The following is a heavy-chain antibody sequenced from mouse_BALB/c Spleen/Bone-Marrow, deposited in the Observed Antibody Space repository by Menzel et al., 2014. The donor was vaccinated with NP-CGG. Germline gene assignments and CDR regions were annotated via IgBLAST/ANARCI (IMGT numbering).Heavy chain of an antibody. J-gene: IGHJ2*01. Sequence: EVQGVESGPELVKPGASVKISCKASGYSFTGYFMNWVKQSHGKSLEWVGRINPYNGDTFYNQKFKGKATLTVGKSSSTAHMELLSLTSEDSAVYYCGRGDDYDGDFDRWGQGTTLTVSS. CDR3: GRGDDYDGDFDR. D-gene: IGHD2-4*01. V-gene: IGHV1-37*01. CDR1: GYSFTGYF. CDR2: INPYNGDT.